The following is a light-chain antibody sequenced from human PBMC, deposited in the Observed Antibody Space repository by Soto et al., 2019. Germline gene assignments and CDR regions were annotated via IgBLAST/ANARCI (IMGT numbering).Light chain of an antibody. V-gene: IGLV1-40*01. CDR3: QSYDSSLSGSV. Sequence: QSVLPHQPSVSSAPGPRVTIFCTWSSFNIGAGDAVHWYQQLPGTAPNLLIYGNSNRPSGVPDRFSGSKSGTSASLAITGLQAEDEADYYCQSYDSSLSGSVFGTGTKVTVL. CDR2: GNS. CDR1: SFNIGAGDA. J-gene: IGLJ1*01.